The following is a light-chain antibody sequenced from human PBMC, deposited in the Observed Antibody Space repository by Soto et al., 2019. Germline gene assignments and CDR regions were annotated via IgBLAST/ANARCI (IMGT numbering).Light chain of an antibody. V-gene: IGLV2-14*01. CDR3: SSYTQTDSWV. CDR1: NSDVGGYNY. CDR2: DVS. J-gene: IGLJ3*02. Sequence: QSALTQPASVSGSPGQSITISCTGTNSDVGGYNYVSWYQQHPGKAPKLMIYDVSNRPSGVSNRFSGSKSGNTASLTISGLQAEDEADYYCSSYTQTDSWVFGGGTKLTVL.